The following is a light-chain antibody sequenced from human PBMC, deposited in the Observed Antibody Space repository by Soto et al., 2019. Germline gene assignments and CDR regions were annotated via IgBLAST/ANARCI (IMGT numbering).Light chain of an antibody. CDR1: QRISRW. CDR3: QQYNTYLS. V-gene: IGKV1-5*01. CDR2: HAS. J-gene: IGKJ1*01. Sequence: DIQMTQSPSTLSASVGNRVTISCRASQRISRWLAWYQQKPGKAPTLLIYHASSLESGVPSRFSGSGSGTEFTLTISSLQPDDVATYYCQQYNTYLSFGQGTKVEIK.